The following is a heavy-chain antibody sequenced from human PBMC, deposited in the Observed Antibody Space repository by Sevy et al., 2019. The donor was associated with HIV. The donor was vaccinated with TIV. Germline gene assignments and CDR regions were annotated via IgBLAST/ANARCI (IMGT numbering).Heavy chain of an antibody. CDR1: GFTFSSHG. Sequence: GGSLRLSCAASGFTFSSHGMHWVRQAPGKGLDWVTVISYDGSNKYYADSVKGRFTISRDNSKNTLYLQMNSLRVEDTAVYYCAKGGQWLVRDWFDPWGQGTLVTVSS. CDR3: AKGGQWLVRDWFDP. V-gene: IGHV3-30*18. J-gene: IGHJ5*02. D-gene: IGHD6-19*01. CDR2: ISYDGSNK.